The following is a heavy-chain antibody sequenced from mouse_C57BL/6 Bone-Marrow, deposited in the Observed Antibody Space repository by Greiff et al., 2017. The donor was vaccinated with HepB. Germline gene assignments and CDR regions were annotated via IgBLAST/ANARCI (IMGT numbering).Heavy chain of an antibody. CDR2: IDPENGDT. V-gene: IGHV14-4*01. J-gene: IGHJ3*01. CDR3: TTRTHYYGSSAWFAY. D-gene: IGHD1-1*01. Sequence: EVQLQQSGAELVRPGASVKLSCTASGFNIKDDYMHWVKQRPEQGLEWIGWIDPENGDTEYASKFQGKATITADTSSNTAYLQLSSLTSEDTAVYYCTTRTHYYGSSAWFAYWGQGTLVTVSA. CDR1: GFNIKDDY.